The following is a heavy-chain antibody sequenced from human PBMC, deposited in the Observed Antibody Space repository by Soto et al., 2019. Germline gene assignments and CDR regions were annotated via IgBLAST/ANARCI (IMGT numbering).Heavy chain of an antibody. CDR1: GYTFTSYG. Sequence: QVQLVQSGAEVKKPGASVKVSCKASGYTFTSYGISWVRQAPGQGLEWMGLISAYNGNTNYAQQLQGRATMTTDTSPSTASMELSSMRSAHTAGYYCARVVGALGHWFDPWGQGTLVTVSS. CDR3: ARVVGALGHWFDP. V-gene: IGHV1-18*01. D-gene: IGHD1-26*01. CDR2: ISAYNGNT. J-gene: IGHJ5*02.